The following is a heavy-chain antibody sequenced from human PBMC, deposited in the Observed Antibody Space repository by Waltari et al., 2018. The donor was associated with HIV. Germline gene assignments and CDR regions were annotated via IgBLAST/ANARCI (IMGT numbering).Heavy chain of an antibody. CDR1: GFTFGDYA. CDR3: TRDTGIQLWPDAFDI. J-gene: IGHJ4*02. CDR2: IRSKAYGGTT. D-gene: IGHD5-18*01. V-gene: IGHV3-49*04. Sequence: EVQLVESGGGLVQPGRSLRLSCTASGFTFGDYAMSWVRQAPGKGLGGVGFIRSKAYGGTTEYAASVKGRFTISRDDSKSIAYLQMNSLKTEDTAVYYCTRDTGIQLWPDAFDIWGQGTLVTVSS.